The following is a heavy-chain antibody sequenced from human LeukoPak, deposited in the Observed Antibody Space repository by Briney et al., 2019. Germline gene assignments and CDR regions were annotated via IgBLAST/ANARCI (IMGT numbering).Heavy chain of an antibody. Sequence: SETLSLTCAVSGGSISSGGYSWSWIRQPPGKGLEWIGYIYYSGSTYYNPFLKSRVTISVDTSKNQFSLKLSSVTAADTAVYYCARNLGWFDPWGQGTLVTVSS. CDR2: IYYSGST. CDR3: ARNLGWFDP. V-gene: IGHV4-30-4*07. CDR1: GGSISSGGYS. J-gene: IGHJ5*02.